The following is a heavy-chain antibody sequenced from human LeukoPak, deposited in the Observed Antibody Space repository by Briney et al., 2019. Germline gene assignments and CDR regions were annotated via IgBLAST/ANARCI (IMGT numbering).Heavy chain of an antibody. CDR3: ARVASVTIFGVVIMGNWFDP. Sequence: ASVKVSCKASGYTFTVYYMHWVRQAPGQALEWMGRINPNSGGKNYAQKFQGRVAMTGDTSISTAYMELSRLRSDDTAVYYCARVASVTIFGVVIMGNWFDPWGQGTLVTVSS. CDR2: INPNSGGK. CDR1: GYTFTVYY. J-gene: IGHJ5*02. V-gene: IGHV1-2*06. D-gene: IGHD3-3*01.